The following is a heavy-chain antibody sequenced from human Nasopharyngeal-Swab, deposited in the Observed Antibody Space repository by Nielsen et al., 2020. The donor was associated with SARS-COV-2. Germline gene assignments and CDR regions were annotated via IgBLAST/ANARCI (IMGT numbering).Heavy chain of an antibody. J-gene: IGHJ4*02. Sequence: GESLKISCAASGFAFTDYSMDWVRQAPGKGLEWVSYITSSSSTSYYADSVKGRFTVSRDNAKNSLYLQMSSLRDEDTAVYYCVREFEATGATYLDYWGLGTLVTVSS. D-gene: IGHD1-26*01. CDR3: VREFEATGATYLDY. CDR2: ITSSSSTS. V-gene: IGHV3-48*02. CDR1: GFAFTDYS.